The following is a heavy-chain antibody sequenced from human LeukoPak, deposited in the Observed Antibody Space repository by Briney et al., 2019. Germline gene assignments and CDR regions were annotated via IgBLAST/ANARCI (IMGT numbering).Heavy chain of an antibody. CDR1: GGSISSSSYY. Sequence: SETLSLTCTVSGGSISSSSYYWGWIRRPPGKGLEWIGSIYYSGSTYYNPSLKSRVTISVDTSKNQFSLKLSSVTAADTAVYYCASGGLKTALRYFATAPFDYWGQGTLVTVSS. J-gene: IGHJ4*02. D-gene: IGHD3-9*01. CDR3: ASGGLKTALRYFATAPFDY. V-gene: IGHV4-39*01. CDR2: IYYSGST.